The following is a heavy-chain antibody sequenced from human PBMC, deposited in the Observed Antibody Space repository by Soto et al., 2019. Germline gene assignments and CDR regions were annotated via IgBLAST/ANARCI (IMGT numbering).Heavy chain of an antibody. CDR1: GGSISSGGYY. Sequence: QVQLQESGPGLVKPSQTLSLTCTVSGGSISSGGYYWSWIRQHPGKGLEWIGYIYYSGSTYYNPSLKIRVTRSVDTSENQFSLKLSSVTAADTAVYYCARDSRYGDYVEGDAFDIWCQGTMVTVSS. D-gene: IGHD4-17*01. V-gene: IGHV4-31*03. CDR3: ARDSRYGDYVEGDAFDI. CDR2: IYYSGST. J-gene: IGHJ3*02.